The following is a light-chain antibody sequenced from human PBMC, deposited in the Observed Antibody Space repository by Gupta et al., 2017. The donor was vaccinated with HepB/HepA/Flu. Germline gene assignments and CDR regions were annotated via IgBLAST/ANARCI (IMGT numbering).Light chain of an antibody. CDR3: SSYTISSTYV. CDR2: DVS. CDR1: SSDVGGYHY. J-gene: IGLJ1*01. V-gene: IGLV2-14*01. Sequence: QSALTQPASVAASPGQSITIPCTGTSSDVGGYHYVSWYQQHPGKAPKVMIYDVSNRPSGVSNRFSGSKSGNTASLTISGLQAEDEADYYCSSYTISSTYVIGTGTKVTVL.